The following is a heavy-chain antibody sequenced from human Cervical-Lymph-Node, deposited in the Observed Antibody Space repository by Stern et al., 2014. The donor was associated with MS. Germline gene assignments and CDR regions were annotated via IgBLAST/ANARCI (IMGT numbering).Heavy chain of an antibody. Sequence: VQLVESGAEVRKPGSSVKVSCKASGGTFSSHSFSWVRQAPGQGLEWTGQIIPIFNTANYAQKFQGRVTMTADGSTSTVYMELSSLRSEDTAVYYCAREGTETAVAAFDLWGQGTLVTVSS. CDR1: GGTFSSHS. V-gene: IGHV1-69*01. CDR3: AREGTETAVAAFDL. CDR2: IIPIFNTA. D-gene: IGHD6-19*01. J-gene: IGHJ4*02.